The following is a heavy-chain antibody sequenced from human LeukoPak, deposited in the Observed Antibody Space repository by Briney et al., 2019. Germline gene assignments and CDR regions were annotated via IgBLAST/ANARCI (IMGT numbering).Heavy chain of an antibody. CDR2: ISGDGSST. D-gene: IGHD6-13*01. V-gene: IGHV3-74*01. J-gene: IGHJ4*02. CDR1: GFTFSTYW. CDR3: ARVKYSSSWYYFDY. Sequence: GGSLRLSCVASGFTFSTYWMHWVRQAPGKGLVWVSRISGDGSSTNYADSVKGRFTISRDNAKTTLYLQMNSLRAEDTAAYYCARVKYSSSWYYFDYWGQGTLVTVSS.